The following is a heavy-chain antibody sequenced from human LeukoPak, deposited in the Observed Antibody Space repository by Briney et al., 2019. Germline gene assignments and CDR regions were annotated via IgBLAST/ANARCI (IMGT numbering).Heavy chain of an antibody. Sequence: SETLSLTCTVSGGSISSYYWSWIRQPPGKGLEWIGYIYYSGSTNYNPSLKSRVTILVDTSKNQFSLKLSSVTAADTAVYYCARRSGYGMDVWGQGTTVTVSS. D-gene: IGHD1-26*01. CDR2: IYYSGST. CDR3: ARRSGYGMDV. CDR1: GGSISSYY. V-gene: IGHV4-59*01. J-gene: IGHJ6*02.